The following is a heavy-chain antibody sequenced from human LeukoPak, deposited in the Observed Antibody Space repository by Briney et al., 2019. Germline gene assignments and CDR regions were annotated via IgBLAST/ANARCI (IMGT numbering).Heavy chain of an antibody. J-gene: IGHJ4*02. CDR1: GGTFSSNA. CDR3: AMRRDGYNYLPDY. CDR2: IIPIFGTA. D-gene: IGHD5-24*01. V-gene: IGHV1-69*05. Sequence: SVKVSCKASGGTFSSNAISWLRQAPGQGLEWMGGIIPIFGTANYAQKFQGRVTITTDESTSTAYMELSSLGSEDTAVYYCAMRRDGYNYLPDYWGQGTLVTVSS.